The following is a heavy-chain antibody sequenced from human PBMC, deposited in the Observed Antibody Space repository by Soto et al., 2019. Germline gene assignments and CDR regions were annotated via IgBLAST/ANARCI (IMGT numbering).Heavy chain of an antibody. J-gene: IGHJ6*02. CDR2: INPIFGAT. CDR1: GCTLSRYA. V-gene: IGHV1-69*13. D-gene: IGHD3-22*01. CDR3: VRAQRFGLCIGFYTKNYYYYGMDV. Sequence: ASVKVSCKASGCTLSRYAISWVRQAPGQGLEWMGGINPIFGATNYAQKFQGRVTITADESTNTAYMELSSLRSEDRAVYYCVRAQRFGLCIGFYTKNYYYYGMDVWGQGTTDSV.